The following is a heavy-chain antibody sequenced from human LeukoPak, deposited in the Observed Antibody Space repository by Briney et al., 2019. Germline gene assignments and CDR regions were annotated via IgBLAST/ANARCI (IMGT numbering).Heavy chain of an antibody. CDR1: GFTFSSYA. CDR3: AKRRGVAAAGTTFKSYYYGMAV. V-gene: IGHV3-23*01. D-gene: IGHD6-13*01. CDR2: ISGSGGST. J-gene: IGHJ6*02. Sequence: GGSLRLSCAASGFTFSSYAMSWVRQAPGKGLEWVSAISGSGGSTYYADSVKGRFTISRDNSKNTLYLQMNSLRAEDTAVYYCAKRRGVAAAGTTFKSYYYGMAVWGQETTVTVSS.